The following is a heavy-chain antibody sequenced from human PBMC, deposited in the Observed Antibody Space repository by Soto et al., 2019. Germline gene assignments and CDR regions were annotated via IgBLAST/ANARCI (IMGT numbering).Heavy chain of an antibody. CDR1: GFSFSAYG. CDR3: AKLDTSGDMPTMAAAETH. CDR2: MSYDGSKK. V-gene: IGHV3-30*18. Sequence: QVQLVEFGGGVVQPGGSLRLSCVASGFSFSAYGMHWVRQSPGKGLEWVAVMSYDGSKKYYLDSAKGRFTISRDNSQNTLFLQMNTLRPEDSALYYCAKLDTSGDMPTMAAAETHWGQGTLVTVSS. D-gene: IGHD6-13*01. J-gene: IGHJ1*01.